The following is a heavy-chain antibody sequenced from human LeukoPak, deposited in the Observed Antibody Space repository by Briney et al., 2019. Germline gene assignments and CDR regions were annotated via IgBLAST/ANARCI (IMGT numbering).Heavy chain of an antibody. CDR1: GVSISSSNSY. Sequence: PLETLSLTCTVSGVSISSSNSYWGWIRQPPGKGLEWIGSIYYSGNTYYNASLKSRVTISVDTSKNQFSLKLSSVTAADTAVYYCARPNIRYCSGGACSNDGSDYWGQGTLVTVSS. V-gene: IGHV4-39*07. CDR3: ARPNIRYCSGGACSNDGSDY. D-gene: IGHD2-15*01. CDR2: IYYSGNT. J-gene: IGHJ4*02.